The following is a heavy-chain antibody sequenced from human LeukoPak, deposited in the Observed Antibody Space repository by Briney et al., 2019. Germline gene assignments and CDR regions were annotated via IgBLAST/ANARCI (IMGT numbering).Heavy chain of an antibody. J-gene: IGHJ3*01. CDR3: AHIMITFGGVLRDDAFDV. CDR2: IYWDNDK. Sequence: SGPTLVNPTQTLTLTCSFSGFSLITSAVGVSWIRQSPGKVLEWVAIIYWDNDKRYSPYLNNRLSITKDTSNNQVVLTMTNMDPVDTGTYFCAHIMITFGGVLRDDAFDVWGPGTVVTVSP. V-gene: IGHV2-5*02. D-gene: IGHD3-16*01. CDR1: GFSLITSAVG.